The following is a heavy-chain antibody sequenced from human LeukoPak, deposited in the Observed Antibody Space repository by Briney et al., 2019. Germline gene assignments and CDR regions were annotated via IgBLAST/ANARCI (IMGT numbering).Heavy chain of an antibody. CDR2: IYRSGSA. Sequence: PSETLSLTCGVSGGFISRSNWWSWVRQSPGKGLEWIGEIYRSGSANYNPSLKSRVTISVGTSKNQFSLKLSSVTAADTAVYYCARYTAMVTGFDYWGQGTLVTVSS. J-gene: IGHJ4*02. D-gene: IGHD5-18*01. V-gene: IGHV4-4*02. CDR3: ARYTAMVTGFDY. CDR1: GGFISRSNW.